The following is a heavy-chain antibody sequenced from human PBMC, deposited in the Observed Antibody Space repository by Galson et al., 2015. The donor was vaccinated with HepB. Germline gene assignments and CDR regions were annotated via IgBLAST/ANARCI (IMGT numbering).Heavy chain of an antibody. D-gene: IGHD2-2*01. CDR1: GFTFSSYA. CDR2: ISYDGSNK. V-gene: IGHV3-30*04. Sequence: SLRLSCAASGFTFSSYAIHWVRQAPGKGLEWVAVISYDGSNKYYADSVKGRFTISRDNSKNTLYLQMNSLRAEDTAVYYCASSLVHISSRGAFDIWGQGTMVTVSS. CDR3: ASSLVHISSRGAFDI. J-gene: IGHJ3*02.